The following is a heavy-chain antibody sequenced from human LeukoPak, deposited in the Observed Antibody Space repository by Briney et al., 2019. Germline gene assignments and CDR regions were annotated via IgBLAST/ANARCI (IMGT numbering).Heavy chain of an antibody. CDR1: GGSTNSFF. Sequence: SETLSLICTVSGGSTNSFFWSWIRQPPGKELEWIGYISYSGTTKYNPSLGSRVTISLDRSKNQFSLKLTSVTAADTAVYYCARGNTIAATEWGQGTLVTVSS. V-gene: IGHV4-59*01. D-gene: IGHD6-13*01. CDR3: ARGNTIAATE. J-gene: IGHJ4*02. CDR2: ISYSGTT.